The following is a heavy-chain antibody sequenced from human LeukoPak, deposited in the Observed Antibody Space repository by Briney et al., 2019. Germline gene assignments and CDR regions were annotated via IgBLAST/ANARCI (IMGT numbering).Heavy chain of an antibody. Sequence: PSETLSLTCGVSGGSVSSTNWWTWIRQPPGKGVEWIGEVHLDGRNNFNPSLKSRLTMSVDLSENHVSLKLTSVTAADTAVYYCAREGGFYRPLDYSGQGTLVTVSS. CDR2: VHLDGRN. D-gene: IGHD6-25*01. CDR1: GGSVSSTNW. V-gene: IGHV4-4*02. J-gene: IGHJ4*02. CDR3: AREGGFYRPLDY.